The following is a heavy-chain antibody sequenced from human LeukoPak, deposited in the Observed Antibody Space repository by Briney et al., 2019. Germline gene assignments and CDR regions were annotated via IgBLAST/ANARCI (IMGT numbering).Heavy chain of an antibody. CDR2: IYPGDSDT. D-gene: IGHD6-6*01. CDR3: ARGEQLVGDYFDY. V-gene: IGHV5-51*01. Sequence: GESLKISCKGSGYSVTSYWIGWVRQMPGKGLEWMGIIYPGDSDTRYSPSFQGQVTISADKSISTAYLQWSSLKASDTAMYYCARGEQLVGDYFDYWGQGTLVTVSS. CDR1: GYSVTSYW. J-gene: IGHJ4*02.